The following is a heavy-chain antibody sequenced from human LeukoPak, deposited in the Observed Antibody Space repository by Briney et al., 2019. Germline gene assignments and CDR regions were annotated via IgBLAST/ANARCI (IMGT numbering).Heavy chain of an antibody. CDR2: ISGSGGST. CDR3: AKDSHSGYFDY. D-gene: IGHD1-26*01. CDR1: GFTFSSYG. V-gene: IGHV3-23*01. J-gene: IGHJ4*02. Sequence: QPGGTLRLSCAASGFTFSSYGVSWVRQAPGKGLEWVSAISGSGGSTYYADSVKGRFTISRDNSKNTLYLQMNSLRAEDTAVYYCAKDSHSGYFDYWGQGTLVTVSS.